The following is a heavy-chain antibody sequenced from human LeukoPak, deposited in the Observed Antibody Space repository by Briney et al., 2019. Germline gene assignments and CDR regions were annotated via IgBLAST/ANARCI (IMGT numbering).Heavy chain of an antibody. Sequence: SETLSLTCTVSGGSISSGGYYWSWIRQHPGKGLEWIGYIYYSGSTYYNPSLKGRVTISVDTSKNQLSLKLSSVTAADTAVYYCARDKAPSPASDMDGMDVWGQGTTVTVSS. CDR2: IYYSGST. CDR3: ARDKAPSPASDMDGMDV. CDR1: GGSISSGGYY. J-gene: IGHJ6*02. V-gene: IGHV4-31*03.